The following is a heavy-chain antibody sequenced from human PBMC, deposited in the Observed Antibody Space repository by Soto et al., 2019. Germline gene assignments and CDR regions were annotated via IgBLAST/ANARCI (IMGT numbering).Heavy chain of an antibody. CDR2: IHYTGST. J-gene: IGHJ4*02. CDR1: GDSISSNKDY. Sequence: QLQLQESGPGLVKPSETLSLTCSVSGDSISSNKDYCGWSRQPPGKGLEWIGRIHYTGSTHYKPSLKTRVTMSVDTSKSQFSMKLSPVTAADTAVYYCARHQGSAFPTVSATHYVTYWGQRILVHVST. V-gene: IGHV4-39*01. D-gene: IGHD2-21*02. CDR3: ARHQGSAFPTVSATHYVTY.